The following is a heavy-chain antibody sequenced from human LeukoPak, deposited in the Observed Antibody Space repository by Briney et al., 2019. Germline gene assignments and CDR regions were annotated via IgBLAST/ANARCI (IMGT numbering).Heavy chain of an antibody. V-gene: IGHV3-20*04. Sequence: ETLSLTCTVSGGSISSYYWSWVRQAPGKGLEWVSGINWNGGSTGYADSVKGRFTISRDNAKNSLYLQMNSLRAEDTAVYYCARSFGSYFDYWGQGTLVTVSS. CDR2: INWNGGST. CDR3: ARSFGSYFDY. D-gene: IGHD3-10*01. J-gene: IGHJ4*02. CDR1: GGSISSYY.